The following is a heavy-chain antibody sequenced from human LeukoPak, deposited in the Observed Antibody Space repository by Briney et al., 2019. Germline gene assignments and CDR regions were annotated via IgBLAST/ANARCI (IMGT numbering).Heavy chain of an antibody. Sequence: SETLSLTCTVSGGSISSYYWSWIRQPPGKGLEWIGYIYHSGSTYYNPSLKSRVTISVDRSKNQFSLKLSSVTAADTAVYYCAKTYCSGGSCLGPYFDYWGQGTLVTVSS. CDR1: GGSISSYY. D-gene: IGHD2-15*01. CDR2: IYHSGST. CDR3: AKTYCSGGSCLGPYFDY. V-gene: IGHV4-59*12. J-gene: IGHJ4*02.